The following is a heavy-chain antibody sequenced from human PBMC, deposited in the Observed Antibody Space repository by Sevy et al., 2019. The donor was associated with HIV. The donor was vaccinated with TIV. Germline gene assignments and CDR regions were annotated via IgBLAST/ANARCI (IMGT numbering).Heavy chain of an antibody. CDR3: ARDLTGDLRGEDY. V-gene: IGHV1-2*02. Sequence: GASVKVSCKASGFTFTAYYMHWVRQAPGQGLEWMGWVNPNTGGTNYAQKFQGRVTMTRDTSITTAYMELDRLRPDDTAVYYCARDLTGDLRGEDYWGQGTLVTVSS. CDR1: GFTFTAYY. J-gene: IGHJ4*02. D-gene: IGHD7-27*01. CDR2: VNPNTGGT.